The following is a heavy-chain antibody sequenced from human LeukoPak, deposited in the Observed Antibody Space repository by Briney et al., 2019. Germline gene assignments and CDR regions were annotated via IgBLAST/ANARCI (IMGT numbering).Heavy chain of an antibody. Sequence: PSETLSLTCTVSGGSISSNYWSWIRQPPGKGLEWIGYIYYSESSSYNPSLKSRVTISVDTSKNQFSLKLSSVTAADTAVYFCARAERSTIFGVVIIRAFDIWGQGTMVTVSS. CDR1: GGSISSNY. D-gene: IGHD3-3*01. CDR3: ARAERSTIFGVVIIRAFDI. CDR2: IYYSESS. V-gene: IGHV4-59*01. J-gene: IGHJ3*02.